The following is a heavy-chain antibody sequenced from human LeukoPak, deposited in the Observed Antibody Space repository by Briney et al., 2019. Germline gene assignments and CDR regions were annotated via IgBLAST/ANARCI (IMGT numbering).Heavy chain of an antibody. CDR1: GFTFSSYA. CDR2: ISYDGSNK. V-gene: IGHV3-30-3*01. J-gene: IGHJ4*02. Sequence: PGRSLRLSCAASGFTFSSYAMHWVRQAPGKGLEWVAVISYDGSNKYYADSVKGRFTISRDNSKNTLYLQVNSLRAEDTAVYYCARDHLLDYWGQGTLVTVSS. D-gene: IGHD2-15*01. CDR3: ARDHLLDY.